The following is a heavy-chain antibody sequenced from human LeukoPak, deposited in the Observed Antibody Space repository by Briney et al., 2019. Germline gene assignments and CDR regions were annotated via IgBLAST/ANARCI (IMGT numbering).Heavy chain of an antibody. CDR3: ARVYRWLHPNDAFDI. Sequence: GASVKVSCKASGYTFTGYYMHWVRQAPGQGREWMGWITPNSGGTNYAQKFQGRVTMTSDTSISTAYMELSRLRSNDTAVYYCARVYRWLHPNDAFDIWGQGTMVTVSS. D-gene: IGHD5-12*01. V-gene: IGHV1-2*02. CDR2: ITPNSGGT. CDR1: GYTFTGYY. J-gene: IGHJ3*02.